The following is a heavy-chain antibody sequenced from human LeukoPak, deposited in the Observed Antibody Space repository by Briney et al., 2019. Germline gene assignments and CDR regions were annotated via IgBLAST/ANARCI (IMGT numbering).Heavy chain of an antibody. CDR3: AREAPHSLCFDP. CDR2: IYPTSGST. V-gene: IGHV1-46*01. CDR1: GYTFINYY. Sequence: ASVKVSCKASGYTFINYYMHWVRQAPGQGPEWMGIIYPTSGSTDCAQKFQGRVTMTRDTSTNTVYMELSSLISDDTAVYYCAREAPHSLCFDPWGQGTLVTVSS. D-gene: IGHD2-21*01. J-gene: IGHJ5*02.